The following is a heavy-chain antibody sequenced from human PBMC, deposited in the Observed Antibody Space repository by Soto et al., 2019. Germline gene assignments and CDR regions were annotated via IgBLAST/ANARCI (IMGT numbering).Heavy chain of an antibody. CDR3: ARGYVDTALVGGGFDS. V-gene: IGHV2-70*11. D-gene: IGHD5-18*01. CDR1: GFSLTTNEMC. CDR2: IDWDDDK. J-gene: IGHJ4*02. Sequence: SGPTLVNPTQTLTLTCTFSGFSLTTNEMCVSWIRQPPGKALEWLARIDWDDDKHYSTSLKTRLTISKDTSKNQVVLRMTNMDPVDTATFYCARGYVDTALVGGGFDSWGPGTLVTVSS.